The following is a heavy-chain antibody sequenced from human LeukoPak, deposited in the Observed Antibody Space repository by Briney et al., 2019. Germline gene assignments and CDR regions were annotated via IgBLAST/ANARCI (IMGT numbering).Heavy chain of an antibody. CDR1: GFTFSSYG. D-gene: IGHD2-15*01. Sequence: GGSLRLSCAASGFTFSSYGMHWVRQDPGKGLEWVAFIRYDGSNKYCADSVKGRFTISRDNSKNTLYLQMNSLRAEDTAVYYCAAHADVGYCSGGSCYVDYWGQGTLVTVSS. CDR3: AAHADVGYCSGGSCYVDY. J-gene: IGHJ4*02. V-gene: IGHV3-30*02. CDR2: IRYDGSNK.